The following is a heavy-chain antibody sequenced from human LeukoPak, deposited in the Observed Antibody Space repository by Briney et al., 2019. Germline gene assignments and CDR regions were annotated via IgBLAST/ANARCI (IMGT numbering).Heavy chain of an antibody. D-gene: IGHD3-10*01. J-gene: IGHJ3*02. CDR3: ARESYYGSGRRGAFDI. V-gene: IGHV3-7*03. CDR1: GFTISSYW. Sequence: AGGSLRLSCAVSGFTISSYWMTWVRQAPGKGLEWVADIKQDGSEKYHVDPVKGRFTISRDNAKNSLDLQMNSLRAEDTAVYYCARESYYGSGRRGAFDIWGQGTMVTVSS. CDR2: IKQDGSEK.